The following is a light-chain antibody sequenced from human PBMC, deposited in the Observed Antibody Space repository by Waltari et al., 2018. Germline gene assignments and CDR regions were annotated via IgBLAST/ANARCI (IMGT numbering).Light chain of an antibody. Sequence: QSALTQPASVSGSPGQSLAVSCTGSSRDVGPYNLVSWYQQHPGKAPKLIIYEATKRPSGVSNRFSGSKSGNMASLTISGLQAEDEAEYYCCSFAGRSTWVFGTGTKVTVL. V-gene: IGLV2-23*01. J-gene: IGLJ1*01. CDR1: SRDVGPYNL. CDR2: EAT. CDR3: CSFAGRSTWV.